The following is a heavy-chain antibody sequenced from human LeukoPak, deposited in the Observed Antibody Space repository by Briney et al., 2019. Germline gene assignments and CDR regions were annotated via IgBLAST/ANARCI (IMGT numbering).Heavy chain of an antibody. CDR3: AITTTYYDFWSGYQPHWFDP. V-gene: IGHV1-69*13. Sequence: SVKVSCKASGGTFSSYAISWVRQAPGQGLEWMGGIIPIFGTANYAQKFQGRVTITADESTSTAYMELSSLRSDDTAVYYCAITTTYYDFWSGYQPHWFDPWGQGTLVTVSS. D-gene: IGHD3-3*01. J-gene: IGHJ5*02. CDR2: IIPIFGTA. CDR1: GGTFSSYA.